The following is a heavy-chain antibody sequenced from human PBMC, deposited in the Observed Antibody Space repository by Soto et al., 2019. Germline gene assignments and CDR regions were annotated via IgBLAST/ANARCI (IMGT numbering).Heavy chain of an antibody. CDR2: ITYDGSNK. J-gene: IGHJ4*02. CDR1: GFTFRSYD. D-gene: IGHD3-3*01. Sequence: QVQLVESGGGVVQPGRSLRLSCVVSGFTFRSYDMHWVRQAPGKGLEWVALITYDGSNKYYADSVKGRFTVSRDNSKNTQYLQMHSLRAEDSAVYYCVRRQYDFGGQWGQGTLVTVSS. V-gene: IGHV3-30*03. CDR3: VRRQYDFGGQ.